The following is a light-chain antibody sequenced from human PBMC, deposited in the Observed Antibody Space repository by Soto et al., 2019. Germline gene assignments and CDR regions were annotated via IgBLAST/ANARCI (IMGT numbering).Light chain of an antibody. CDR2: GAS. CDR3: QQYKNWPL. CDR1: HSGNSH. Sequence: IMMTQSPATSSVSPGETVTLSCRTSHSGNSHVSWYQQKPGQAPRLLLYGASTRATGIPVRFSGSGFGTEFTLTISSLQSEDFAVYYCQQYKNWPLFGQGTRLEIK. J-gene: IGKJ5*01. V-gene: IGKV3-15*01.